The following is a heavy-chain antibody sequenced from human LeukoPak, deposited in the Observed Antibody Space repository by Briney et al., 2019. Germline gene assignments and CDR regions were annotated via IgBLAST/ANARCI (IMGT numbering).Heavy chain of an antibody. V-gene: IGHV1-2*02. CDR1: GYTFTGYY. D-gene: IGHD3-22*01. CDR2: INPNSGGT. CDR3: ARDPIGYDSSGYLNRFDP. J-gene: IGHJ5*02. Sequence: ASVKVSCKASGYTFTGYYMHWVRQAPGQGLEWMGWINPNSGGTNYAQKFQGRVTMTRDTSISTAYMELSRLRSDDTAVYYCARDPIGYDSSGYLNRFDPWGQGTLVTVSS.